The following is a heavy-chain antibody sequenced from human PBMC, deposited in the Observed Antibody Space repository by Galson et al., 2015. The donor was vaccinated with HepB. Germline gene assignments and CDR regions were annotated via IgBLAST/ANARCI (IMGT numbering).Heavy chain of an antibody. J-gene: IGHJ4*02. D-gene: IGHD6-13*01. CDR3: AGDHGIEQHLVLYGSGGFDY. V-gene: IGHV3-33*08. CDR2: IWYDGSNK. Sequence: SLRLSCAASGFTFSSYGMHWVRQAPGKGLEWVAVIWYDGSNKYYADSVKGRFTISRDNSKNTLYLQMNSLRAEDTAVYYCAGDHGIEQHLVLYGSGGFDYWGQGSLVTVSS. CDR1: GFTFSSYG.